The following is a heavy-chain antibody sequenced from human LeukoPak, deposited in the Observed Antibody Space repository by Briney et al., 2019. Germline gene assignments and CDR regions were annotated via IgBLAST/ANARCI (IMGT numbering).Heavy chain of an antibody. Sequence: PSQTLSLTCTVSGGSISSGSYYWSWIRQPAGKGPEWIGRIYTSGSTNYNPSLKSRVTISVDTSKNQFSLKLSSVTAADTAVYYCARGVGYSSSPDFDYWGQGTLVTVSS. CDR1: GGSISSGSYY. J-gene: IGHJ4*02. CDR3: ARGVGYSSSPDFDY. CDR2: IYTSGST. V-gene: IGHV4-61*02. D-gene: IGHD6-6*01.